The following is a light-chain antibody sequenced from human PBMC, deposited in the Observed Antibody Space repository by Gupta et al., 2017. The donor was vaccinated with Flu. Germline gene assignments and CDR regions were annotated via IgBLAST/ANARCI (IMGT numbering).Light chain of an antibody. V-gene: IGLV2-23*02. CDR3: CSYAGSSTWV. CDR2: EVS. J-gene: IGLJ3*02. Sequence: QSALTHPATVSGSPGHPSTISCTGTSSYVGSYTLVSCYQQHPAKAPKLMSYEVSKRPSGVSNRFSGSKSGNTASLTISGLQAEDEADYYCCSYAGSSTWVFGGGTKLTVL. CDR1: SSYVGSYTL.